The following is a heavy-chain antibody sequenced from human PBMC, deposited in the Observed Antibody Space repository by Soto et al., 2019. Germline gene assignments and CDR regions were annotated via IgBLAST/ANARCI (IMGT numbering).Heavy chain of an antibody. CDR1: GVSFSGYY. Sequence: SETLSLTCAVYGVSFSGYYWSWIRQPPGKGLEWIGEINHSGSTNYNPSLKSRVTISVDTSKNQFSLKLSSVTAADTAGTFNYYYYYYMDVWGKGTTVTVSS. CDR2: INHSGST. J-gene: IGHJ6*03. CDR3: YYYYYYMDV. V-gene: IGHV4-34*01. D-gene: IGHD3-16*01.